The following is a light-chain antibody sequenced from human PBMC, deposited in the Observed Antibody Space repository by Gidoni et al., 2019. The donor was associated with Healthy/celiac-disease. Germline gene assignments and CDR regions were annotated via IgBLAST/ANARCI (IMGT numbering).Light chain of an antibody. CDR1: QSVLYNSNNKNY. CDR3: QQHYDIPWT. V-gene: IGKV4-1*01. CDR2: WAS. Sequence: IVMTPSPDSLAVSLGERATIICKSSQSVLYNSNNKNYLAWYQQKPGQPPKLLFYWASTRQAGVPDRFSGSGSGTDFTLSISSLQAEDVAVYYCQQHYDIPWTFGRGTRVELK. J-gene: IGKJ1*01.